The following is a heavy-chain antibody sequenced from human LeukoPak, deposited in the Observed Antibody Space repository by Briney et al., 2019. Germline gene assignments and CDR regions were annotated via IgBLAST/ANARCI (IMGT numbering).Heavy chain of an antibody. V-gene: IGHV1-2*06. J-gene: IGHJ4*02. CDR3: ARGKRYYGSGTPPDY. CDR2: INPNSGGT. D-gene: IGHD3-10*01. CDR1: GYTFTGYY. Sequence: ASVKVSCKASGYTFTGYYMHWVRQAPGQGLEWMGRINPNSGGTNYAQKFQGRVTKTRDTSISTAYMELSRLRSDDTAVYYCARGKRYYGSGTPPDYWGQGTLVTVSS.